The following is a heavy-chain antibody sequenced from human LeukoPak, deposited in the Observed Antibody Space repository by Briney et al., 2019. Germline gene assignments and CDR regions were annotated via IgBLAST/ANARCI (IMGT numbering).Heavy chain of an antibody. J-gene: IGHJ4*02. CDR3: ARDKSTSCYYFDY. Sequence: PGGSLRLSCAASGFTFRSYEMNWVRQAPGKGLEWVSYISPSGSTIYYADSVKGRFTISRDNAQNSLYLQMNSLRAEDTAVYYCARDKSTSCYYFDYWGQGTLVTVSS. D-gene: IGHD2-2*01. V-gene: IGHV3-48*03. CDR1: GFTFRSYE. CDR2: ISPSGSTI.